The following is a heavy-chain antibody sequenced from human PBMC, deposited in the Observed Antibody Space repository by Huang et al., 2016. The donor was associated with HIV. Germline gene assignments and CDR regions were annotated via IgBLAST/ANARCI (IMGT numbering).Heavy chain of an antibody. CDR1: GFSLTSSGVA. CDR3: VHRLRYGKWYVDY. V-gene: IGHV2-5*02. J-gene: IGHJ4*02. Sequence: QITLKESGPTLVKPTQTLTLTCTFSGFSLTSSGVAVGWILQPPGKALEWLALIYWDNEERFSPSLKTRLTITKETPKNEVVLTMTNMDPVDTATYYCVHRLRYGKWYVDYWGQGVLVTVSS. D-gene: IGHD6-13*01. CDR2: IYWDNEE.